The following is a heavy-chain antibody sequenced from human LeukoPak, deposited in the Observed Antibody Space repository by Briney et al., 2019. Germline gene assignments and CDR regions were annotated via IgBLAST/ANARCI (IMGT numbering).Heavy chain of an antibody. D-gene: IGHD3-22*01. V-gene: IGHV1-2*02. Sequence: GASVKVSCKASGYTFTGYYMHWVRQAPGQGLEWMGWINPNSGGTNYAQKFQGRVTMTRDTSISTAYMELSRLRSDDTAVYYCARWGSRRYYYDSTPGAFDIWGQGTMVTVSS. CDR3: ARWGSRRYYYDSTPGAFDI. J-gene: IGHJ3*02. CDR2: INPNSGGT. CDR1: GYTFTGYY.